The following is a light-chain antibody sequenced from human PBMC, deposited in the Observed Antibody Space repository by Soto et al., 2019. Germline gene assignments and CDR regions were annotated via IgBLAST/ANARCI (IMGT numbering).Light chain of an antibody. Sequence: DVVMTQSPLSLAVTPGESASISCRSSASRRQRNGYNYGDWYLQKPGQSPQLLIYFGALRAIGVPDMFSGSVSGKDLTLNISRMEADYFGVYYCMQYPHSPPYTFGQGTKVDIK. CDR2: FGA. J-gene: IGKJ2*01. V-gene: IGKV2-28*01. CDR1: ASRRQRNGYNY. CDR3: MQYPHSPPYT.